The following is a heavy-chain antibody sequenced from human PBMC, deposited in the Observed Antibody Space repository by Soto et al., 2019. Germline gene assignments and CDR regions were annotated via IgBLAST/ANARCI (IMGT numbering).Heavy chain of an antibody. V-gene: IGHV4-59*01. J-gene: IGHJ4*02. CDR3: ARSFGSHQEYFDY. D-gene: IGHD2-2*01. CDR1: DGSISRYY. Sequence: PSETLSLTCTVSDGSISRYYWSWIRQPPGKGLEWIGYIYYSGSTNYNPSLKSRVTISVDTSKNQFSLKLSSVTAADTAVYYCARSFGSHQEYFDYWGQGTLVTVSS. CDR2: IYYSGST.